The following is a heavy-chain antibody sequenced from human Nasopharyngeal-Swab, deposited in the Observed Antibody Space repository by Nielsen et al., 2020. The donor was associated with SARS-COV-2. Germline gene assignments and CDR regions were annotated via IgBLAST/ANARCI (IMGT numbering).Heavy chain of an antibody. CDR1: GGSISSSSYY. V-gene: IGHV4-61*05. CDR2: IYYSGST. CDR3: ARASHVVRFLEPYFDY. D-gene: IGHD3-3*01. J-gene: IGHJ4*02. Sequence: GSLRLSYTVSGGSISSSSYYWGWIRQPPGKGLEWIGYIYYSGSTNYNPSLKSRVTISVDTSKNQFSLKLSSVTAADTAVYYCARASHVVRFLEPYFDYWGQGTLVTVSS.